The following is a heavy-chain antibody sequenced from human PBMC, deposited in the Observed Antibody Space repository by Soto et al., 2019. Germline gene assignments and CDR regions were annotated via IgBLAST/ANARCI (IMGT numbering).Heavy chain of an antibody. CDR1: GFAFTNYG. J-gene: IGHJ4*02. CDR2: VSNDGSRK. D-gene: IGHD6-25*01. V-gene: IGHV3-30*03. CDR3: ARDVAMPSGLGLGY. Sequence: QVQVVESGGGVVQPGRSLRLSCAASGFAFTNYGMHWVRQAPGKGLGWVAFVSNDGSRKYYADSVKGRFTISRDNSENTIYLQMTSLRREDTAVFYCARDVAMPSGLGLGYWGQGALVTVSS.